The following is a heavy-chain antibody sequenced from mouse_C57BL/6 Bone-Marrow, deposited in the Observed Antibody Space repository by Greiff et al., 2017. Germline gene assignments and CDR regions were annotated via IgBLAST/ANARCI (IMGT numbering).Heavy chain of an antibody. CDR2: IDPGSGST. J-gene: IGHJ2*01. V-gene: IGHV1-55*01. D-gene: IGHD1-1*01. CDR3: ARKGVTVVAPFDY. Sequence: QVHVKQPGAELVKPGASVKMSCKASGYTFTSSWITWVKQRPGQGLEWIGDIDPGSGSTKYNEKFKSKATLTVDKPSRTAYMQLSSLTSEDSAVYYCARKGVTVVAPFDYWGQGTTLTVSS. CDR1: GYTFTSSW.